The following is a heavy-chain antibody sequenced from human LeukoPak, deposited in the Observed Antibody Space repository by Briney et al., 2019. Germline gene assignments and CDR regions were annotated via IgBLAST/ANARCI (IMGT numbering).Heavy chain of an antibody. V-gene: IGHV4-39*01. J-gene: IGHJ4*02. CDR1: GGSITTSIYY. D-gene: IGHD3-9*01. CDR3: ARVERSCYDISYIDY. CDR2: IYYSGST. Sequence: SETLSLTCTVSGGSITTSIYYWGWIRQPPGKGLEWIGSIYYSGSTYYNPSLKSRVTISVDTSINQFSLKLSSVTAADTAVYYCARVERSCYDISYIDYWGQGTLVTVSS.